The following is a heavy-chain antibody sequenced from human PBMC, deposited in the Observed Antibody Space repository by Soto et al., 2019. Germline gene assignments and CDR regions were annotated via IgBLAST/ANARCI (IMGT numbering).Heavy chain of an antibody. CDR2: IYYSGST. Sequence: SSETLSLTCTVAGGSISSYYWSWIRQPPGKGLEWIGYIYYSGSTNYNPSLKSRVTISVDTSKNQFSLKLSSVTAADTAVYYCARRYGHGYYYYYGMDVWGQGTTVTVSS. CDR3: ARRYGHGYYYYYGMDV. J-gene: IGHJ6*02. CDR1: GGSISSYY. D-gene: IGHD3-16*01. V-gene: IGHV4-59*08.